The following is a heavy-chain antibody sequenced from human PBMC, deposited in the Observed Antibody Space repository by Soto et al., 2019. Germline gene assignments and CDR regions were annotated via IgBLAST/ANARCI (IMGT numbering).Heavy chain of an antibody. D-gene: IGHD6-13*01. CDR1: GYTFTSYD. CDR3: AGVPTGIAATGARINCFDP. Sequence: QVQLVQSGAEVKKPGASVTVSCKASGYTFTSYDINWVRQATGQGLEWMGWMNPNSGNTGYAQKFQGRVTMTRNTSRSTAYMELSNMKSEDTAVYYCAGVPTGIAATGARINCFDPWGQGTLVTVSS. V-gene: IGHV1-8*01. J-gene: IGHJ5*02. CDR2: MNPNSGNT.